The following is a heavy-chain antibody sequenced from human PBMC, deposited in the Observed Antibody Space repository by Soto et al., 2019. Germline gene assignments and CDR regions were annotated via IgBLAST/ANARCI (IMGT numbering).Heavy chain of an antibody. V-gene: IGHV3-30*18. CDR3: AKDEGVGGTLALFDY. Sequence: QVQLVESGGGAVQPGESLRLSCVASGFDFTYYAMHWVRQAPGKGLESVAVMSSDGSKIHHRDSVKGRFTISRDNSKNTLSLQMNSLRNEDTAVYFCAKDEGVGGTLALFDYWGQGTLVSVSS. CDR1: GFDFTYYA. CDR2: MSSDGSKI. J-gene: IGHJ4*02. D-gene: IGHD1-26*01.